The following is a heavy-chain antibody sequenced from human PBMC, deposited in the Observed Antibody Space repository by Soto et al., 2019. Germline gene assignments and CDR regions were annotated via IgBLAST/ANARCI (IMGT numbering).Heavy chain of an antibody. J-gene: IGHJ4*02. CDR2: VHSGGST. V-gene: IGHV3-66*01. Sequence: EVQLVESGGGLVQPGGSLRLSCAASGFAVSSNYMTWVRQAPGKGLEWVSVVHSGGSTYSADSVKDRFTISRDNSKNTVYLQMSSLRAEDTALYYCATGGSGVFDYWGQGPLVTVSS. D-gene: IGHD6-19*01. CDR3: ATGGSGVFDY. CDR1: GFAVSSNY.